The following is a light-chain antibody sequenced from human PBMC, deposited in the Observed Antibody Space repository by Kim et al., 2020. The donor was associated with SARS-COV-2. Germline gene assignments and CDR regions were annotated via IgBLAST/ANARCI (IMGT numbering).Light chain of an antibody. V-gene: IGLV1-40*01. CDR2: GTT. J-gene: IGLJ2*01. Sequence: QSVLTQPPSVSGAPGQRVTISCTGSSSNIGADYDVHWYQQFPGRAPKILIYGTTNRPSGVPDRFSGSRSGSSASLVITGLQAEDEADYYCQSYDTILSASVVFGGGTQLTVL. CDR1: SSNIGADYD. CDR3: QSYDTILSASVV.